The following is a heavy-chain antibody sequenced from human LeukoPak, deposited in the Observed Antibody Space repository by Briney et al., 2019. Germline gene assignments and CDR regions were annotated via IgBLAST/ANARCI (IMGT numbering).Heavy chain of an antibody. V-gene: IGHV3-33*01. J-gene: IGHJ4*02. Sequence: PGRSLRLSCAASGFTFSSYGVHWVRQAPGKGLEWVAVIWYDGSNKYYADSVKGRFTISRDNSKNTLYLQMNSLRAEDTAVYYCASSYGDYGDHWGQGTLVTVSS. CDR1: GFTFSSYG. CDR3: ASSYGDYGDH. D-gene: IGHD4-17*01. CDR2: IWYDGSNK.